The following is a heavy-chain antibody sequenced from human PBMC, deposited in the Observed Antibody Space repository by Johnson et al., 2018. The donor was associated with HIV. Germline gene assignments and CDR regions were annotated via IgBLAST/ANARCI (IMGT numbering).Heavy chain of an antibody. CDR1: GFTFSSYA. CDR2: ISYDGSNK. V-gene: IGHV3-30-3*01. D-gene: IGHD1-1*01. J-gene: IGHJ3*02. CDR3: AKDNEDAFDI. Sequence: VQLVESGGGVVQPGGSLRLSCAASGFTFSSYAMHWVRQAPGKGLECVAVISYDGSNKYYADSVKGRFTISRDNSKNTLYLQMNSLRAEDTAVYYCAKDNEDAFDIWGQGTMVTVSS.